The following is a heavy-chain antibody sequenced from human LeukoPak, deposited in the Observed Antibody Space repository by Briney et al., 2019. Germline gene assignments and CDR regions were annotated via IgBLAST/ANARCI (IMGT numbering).Heavy chain of an antibody. CDR2: IGTAGDP. CDR3: ARVSYCSSTSCEDWYFDL. CDR1: GFTFSSYD. V-gene: IGHV3-13*05. J-gene: IGHJ2*01. D-gene: IGHD2-2*01. Sequence: GGSLRLSCAASGFTFSSYDMHWVRQATGKGLEWVSAIGTAGDPYYPGSVKGRFTISRENAKNSLYLQMNSLRAGDTAVYYCARVSYCSSTSCEDWYFDLWGRATLVTVSS.